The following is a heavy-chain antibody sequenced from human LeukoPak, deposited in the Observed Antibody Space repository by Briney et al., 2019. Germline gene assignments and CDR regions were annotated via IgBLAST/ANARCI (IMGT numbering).Heavy chain of an antibody. J-gene: IGHJ1*01. CDR1: GFTFSTQT. CDR3: ARDSVVGRPLYFQH. CDR2: ISSNSTYR. D-gene: IGHD2-15*01. V-gene: IGHV3-21*01. Sequence: GGSLRLSCAASGFTFSTQTINWVRQAPGKGLEWVSSISSNSTYRYYADSVKGRFTISRDNAKNSLYLQMNSLRAEDTAVYYCARDSVVGRPLYFQHWGQGTLVTVSS.